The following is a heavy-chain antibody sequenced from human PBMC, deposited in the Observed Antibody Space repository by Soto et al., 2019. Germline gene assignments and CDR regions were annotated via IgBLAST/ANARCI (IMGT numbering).Heavy chain of an antibody. CDR1: GGSILNGGHY. J-gene: IGHJ4*02. CDR3: ARDNYGGMRDY. CDR2: IFSSGNT. D-gene: IGHD4-17*01. Sequence: QVQLQESGPGLLKPSQTLSLTCTVSGGSILNGGHYWTWIRQPPGKGLEWIGKIFSSGNTHYNTALKCRLSFSVDRAKNQFSLNLASVTAADTAIYYCARDNYGGMRDYWGPGTLVTVSS. V-gene: IGHV4-31*03.